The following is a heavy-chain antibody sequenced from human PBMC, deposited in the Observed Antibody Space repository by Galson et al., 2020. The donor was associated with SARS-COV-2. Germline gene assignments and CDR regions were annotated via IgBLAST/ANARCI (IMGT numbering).Heavy chain of an antibody. CDR3: VRGSFRGQLWSYFDL. J-gene: IGHJ2*01. CDR2: INHSGRT. V-gene: IGHV4-34*01. CDR1: GGSFSDYY. Sequence: SETLSLTCAVYGGSFSDYYWNWIRQPPGKGLEWIAEINHSGRTNYNPSLKSRVTMSLDTSKSQFSLNLNSVTAADTAVYYCVRGSFRGQLWSYFDLWGRGSLVSVSS. D-gene: IGHD5-18*01.